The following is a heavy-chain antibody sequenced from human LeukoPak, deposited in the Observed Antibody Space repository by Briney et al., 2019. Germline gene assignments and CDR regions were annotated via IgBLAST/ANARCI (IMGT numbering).Heavy chain of an antibody. CDR2: INHSGST. V-gene: IGHV4-34*01. Sequence: PSETLSLTCAVYGGSFSGYYWSWIRQPPGKGLEWIGEINHSGSTNYNPSLKSRVTISVDTSKNQFSLKLSSVTAADTAVYYCARGVTAMVNDYWGQGTLITVSS. CDR1: GGSFSGYY. CDR3: ARGVTAMVNDY. J-gene: IGHJ4*02. D-gene: IGHD5-18*01.